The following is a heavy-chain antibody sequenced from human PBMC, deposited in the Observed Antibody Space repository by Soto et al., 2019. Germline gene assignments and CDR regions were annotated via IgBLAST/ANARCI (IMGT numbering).Heavy chain of an antibody. CDR1: GFTFDDYA. Sequence: EVQLVESGGGLVQPGRSLRLSCAASGFTFDDYAMHWVRQAPGKGLEWVSGISWNSGSIAYADSVKGRFTISRDNARNSLFLQMNSLGAEDTALYYCAKDFGGFGELLDYWGQGTLVTVSS. V-gene: IGHV3-9*01. CDR3: AKDFGGFGELLDY. D-gene: IGHD3-10*01. J-gene: IGHJ4*02. CDR2: ISWNSGSI.